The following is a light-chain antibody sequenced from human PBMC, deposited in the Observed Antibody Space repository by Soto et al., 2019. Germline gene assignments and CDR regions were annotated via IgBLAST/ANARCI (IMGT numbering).Light chain of an antibody. Sequence: EIVMTQSPATLSVSPGERATLSCRASQSVSRNLAWYQQKPGQAPSVLIFGASTRANGVPDRFSGSGSGTDFTLTISRLDPADFAVYYCQQYGTSPRWTFGQGTKVDIK. CDR3: QQYGTSPRWT. V-gene: IGKV3D-15*01. CDR2: GAS. CDR1: QSVSRN. J-gene: IGKJ1*01.